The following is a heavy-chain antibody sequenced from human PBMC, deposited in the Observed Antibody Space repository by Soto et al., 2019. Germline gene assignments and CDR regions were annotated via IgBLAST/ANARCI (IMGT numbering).Heavy chain of an antibody. V-gene: IGHV3-53*01. CDR3: SRARIEAAGTHRFNYYYGMDV. Sequence: PGGSLRLSCAASGFTVSSTYMTWVRQAPGKGMEWVSVIYGGLTTSYADSVKVRFTISRDKSKNTVFHQMNSLRGEDTAVYYVSRARIEAAGTHRFNYYYGMDVWGQGTTVTVSS. J-gene: IGHJ6*02. CDR1: GFTVSSTY. D-gene: IGHD6-13*01. CDR2: IYGGLTT.